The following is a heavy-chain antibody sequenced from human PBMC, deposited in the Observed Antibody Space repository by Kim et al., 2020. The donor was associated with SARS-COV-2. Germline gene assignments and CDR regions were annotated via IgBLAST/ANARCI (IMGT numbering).Heavy chain of an antibody. CDR1: GFTFSSYS. Sequence: GGSLRLSCAASGFTFSSYSMNWVRQAPGKGLEWVSSISSSSSYIYYADSVKGRFTISRDNAKNSLYLQMNSLRAEDTAVYYCARPMDIVVVPAAMGYYYYGMDVWGQGTTVTVSS. J-gene: IGHJ6*02. V-gene: IGHV3-21*01. CDR2: ISSSSSYI. D-gene: IGHD2-2*03. CDR3: ARPMDIVVVPAAMGYYYYGMDV.